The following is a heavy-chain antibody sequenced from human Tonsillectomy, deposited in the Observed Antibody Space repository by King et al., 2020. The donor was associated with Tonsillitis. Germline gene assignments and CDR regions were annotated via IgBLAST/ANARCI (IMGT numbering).Heavy chain of an antibody. Sequence: VQLVEFGGGVVPPGGSLRLSCAASGFTFSRFGMHWVRQAPGKGLEWVAVISHDGSNKHIADSLNGRFTISRDNSKNTLYLEIYILSTEDTGVYYCAKATWAATGTLSYFNFMDVWGKGTTVIASS. CDR2: ISHDGSNK. CDR3: AKATWAATGTLSYFNFMDV. CDR1: GFTFSRFG. D-gene: IGHD1-1*01. V-gene: IGHV3-30*18. J-gene: IGHJ6*03.